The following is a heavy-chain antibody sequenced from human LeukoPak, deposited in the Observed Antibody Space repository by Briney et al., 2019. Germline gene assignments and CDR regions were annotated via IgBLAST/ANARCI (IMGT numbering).Heavy chain of an antibody. CDR3: AKVPGDDYGDYALDP. CDR1: GFIFSRYS. CDR2: ISSSSSYI. V-gene: IGHV3-21*01. Sequence: PGGSLRLSCAASGFIFSRYSMNWVRQAPGKGLEWVSCISSSSSYIYYANSVKGRFTISRDNSKNTLYLQMNSLRAEDTAVYYCAKVPGDDYGDYALDPWGQGTLVTVSS. J-gene: IGHJ5*02. D-gene: IGHD4-17*01.